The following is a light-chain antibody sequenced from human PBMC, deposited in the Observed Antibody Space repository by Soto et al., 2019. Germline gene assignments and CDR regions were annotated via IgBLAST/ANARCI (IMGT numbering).Light chain of an antibody. CDR1: QSVSSN. Sequence: IGMSHSAATLSVSPLEGGTRAVGASQSVSSNLSWYQQKPGQAPRLLIYGASTRATGIPDRFSGSGSGTEFTLTISRLEPEDFAVYYCQQYGSSPFTFGPGT. J-gene: IGKJ3*01. V-gene: IGKV3-15*01. CDR3: QQYGSSPFT. CDR2: GAS.